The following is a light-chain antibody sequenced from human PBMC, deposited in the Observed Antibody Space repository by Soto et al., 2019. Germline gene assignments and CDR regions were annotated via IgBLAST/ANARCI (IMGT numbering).Light chain of an antibody. J-gene: IGKJ2*01. Sequence: DIQMTQSPSTLSASVGDRVTITCRASQSISSWLAWYQQKPGKAPKLLIYDASNLESGVPSRLSGSGSGTEFTLTISSLQPDDFATYYCQQYNSYSAYAFGQGTKLEFK. CDR2: DAS. CDR3: QQYNSYSAYA. V-gene: IGKV1-5*01. CDR1: QSISSW.